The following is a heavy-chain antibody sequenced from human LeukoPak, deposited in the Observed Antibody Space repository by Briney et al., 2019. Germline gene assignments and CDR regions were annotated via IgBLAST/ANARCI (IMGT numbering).Heavy chain of an antibody. Sequence: TTSETLSLTCAVYGGSFSGYYWSWIRQPPGKGLEWIGEINHSGSTNYNPSLKSRVTISVDTSKNQFSLKLSSVTAADTAVYYCARHANYYGSGSYLNWFDPWGQGTLVTVSS. CDR3: ARHANYYGSGSYLNWFDP. J-gene: IGHJ5*02. CDR1: GGSFSGYY. CDR2: INHSGST. V-gene: IGHV4-34*01. D-gene: IGHD3-10*01.